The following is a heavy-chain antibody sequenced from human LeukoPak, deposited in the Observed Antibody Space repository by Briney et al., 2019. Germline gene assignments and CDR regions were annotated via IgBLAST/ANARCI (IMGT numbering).Heavy chain of an antibody. D-gene: IGHD2-15*01. CDR3: ARHHCSGDGCGYTNYFLDV. V-gene: IGHV3-48*03. Sequence: GGSLRLSCLASGFSFSSTQRTWVRQAPGKGLEWVAYIRGTGSTILYADSVKGRFTISRDDAKNSLYLAMNSLRAEDTAVYYCARHHCSGDGCGYTNYFLDVWGKGTTVIVSS. CDR2: IRGTGSTI. J-gene: IGHJ6*03. CDR1: GFSFSSTQ.